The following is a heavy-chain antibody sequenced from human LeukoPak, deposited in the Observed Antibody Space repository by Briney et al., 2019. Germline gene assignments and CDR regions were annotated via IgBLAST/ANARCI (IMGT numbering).Heavy chain of an antibody. D-gene: IGHD1-26*01. CDR2: IKSKTDGGTT. CDR3: TTIVGATLPRSDY. J-gene: IGHJ4*02. CDR1: GFTFCNAW. Sequence: GGSLRLSCAASGFTFCNAWMSWVRQAPGKGLEWVGRIKSKTDGGTTDYAAPVKGRFTISRDDSKNTLYLQMNSLKTEDTAVYYCTTIVGATLPRSDYWGQGTLVTVSS. V-gene: IGHV3-15*01.